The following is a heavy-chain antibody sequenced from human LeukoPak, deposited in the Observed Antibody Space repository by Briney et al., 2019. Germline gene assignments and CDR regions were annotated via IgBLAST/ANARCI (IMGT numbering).Heavy chain of an antibody. CDR1: SGSISTSNYY. Sequence: SETLSLTCTVSSGSISTSNYYWGWVRQPPGKALEWIGNIFYSGSTYYSPSLKSRVTISVDTSKNQFSLKLSSVTAADTAVYYCARTYYYDSSGYYGLDYWGQGTLVTVSS. J-gene: IGHJ4*02. CDR2: IFYSGST. V-gene: IGHV4-39*07. CDR3: ARTYYYDSSGYYGLDY. D-gene: IGHD3-22*01.